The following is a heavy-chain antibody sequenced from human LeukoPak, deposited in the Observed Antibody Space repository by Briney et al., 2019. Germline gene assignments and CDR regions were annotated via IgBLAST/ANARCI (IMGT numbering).Heavy chain of an antibody. CDR3: ARDQIVVVPAAIGGGDYYYYYYMDV. J-gene: IGHJ6*03. V-gene: IGHV3-30*04. CDR2: ISYDGSNK. Sequence: PGGSLRLSCAASGFTFSSYAMHWVRQAPGKGLEWVAVISYDGSNKYYADSVKGRFTISRDNSKNTLYLQMNSLRAEDTAVYYCARDQIVVVPAAIGGGDYYYYYYMDVWGKGTTVTVSS. D-gene: IGHD2-2*02. CDR1: GFTFSSYA.